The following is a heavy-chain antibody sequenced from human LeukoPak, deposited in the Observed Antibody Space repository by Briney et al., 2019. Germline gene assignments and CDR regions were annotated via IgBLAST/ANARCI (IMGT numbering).Heavy chain of an antibody. D-gene: IGHD6-6*01. CDR3: ARVFVHDAFDI. Sequence: GGSLRLSCAASGFTFSSYSMNWVRQAPGEGLEWVSYISSSSSTIYYADSVKGRFTISRDNAKNSLYLQMNSLRAEDTAVYYCARVFVHDAFDIWGQGTMVTVSS. J-gene: IGHJ3*02. CDR2: ISSSSSTI. V-gene: IGHV3-48*01. CDR1: GFTFSSYS.